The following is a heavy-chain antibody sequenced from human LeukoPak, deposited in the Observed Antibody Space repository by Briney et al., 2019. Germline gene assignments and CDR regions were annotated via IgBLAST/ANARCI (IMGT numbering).Heavy chain of an antibody. CDR2: INPSGGST. CDR1: GYTFTSYY. Sequence: ASVKVSCKASGYTFTSYYMHWVRQAPGQGLEWMGIINPSGGSTSYAQKFQGRVTMTRDTSTSTVYMELSSPRSEDTAVYYCARDDSSGLNSRAGAFDIWGQGTMVTVSS. V-gene: IGHV1-46*03. J-gene: IGHJ3*02. D-gene: IGHD3-22*01. CDR3: ARDDSSGLNSRAGAFDI.